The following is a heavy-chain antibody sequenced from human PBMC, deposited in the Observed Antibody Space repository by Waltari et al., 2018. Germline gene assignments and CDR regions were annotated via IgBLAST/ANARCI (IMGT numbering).Heavy chain of an antibody. CDR3: TRNPGY. Sequence: EVQLVESGGGLVQPGGSLRLSCAVSGFLYNDYWMDWVRQAPGQGLVWVSRIKSDGTNIKYADSVRGRFTTSRDSAKNTFYLQMNSLRAEDTAVYYCTRNPGYWGQGTLVTVAS. V-gene: IGHV3-74*03. J-gene: IGHJ4*02. D-gene: IGHD2-15*01. CDR2: IKSDGTNI. CDR1: GFLYNDYW.